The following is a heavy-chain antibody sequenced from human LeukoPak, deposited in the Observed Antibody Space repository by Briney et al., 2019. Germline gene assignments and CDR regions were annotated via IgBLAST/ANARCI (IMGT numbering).Heavy chain of an antibody. CDR1: GFTFGRYE. V-gene: IGHV1-8*01. J-gene: IGHJ2*01. CDR2: MDPNSDTS. Sequence: ASVKVSCKASGFTFGRYEVNWVRQATGQGLEWLGWMDPNSDTSGYAQKFQGRVTMTRNTSINTAYMELSSLRSDDTAVYYCARVLSSSWYGGGYLDLWGRGNQVTVSS. D-gene: IGHD6-13*01. CDR3: ARVLSSSWYGGGYLDL.